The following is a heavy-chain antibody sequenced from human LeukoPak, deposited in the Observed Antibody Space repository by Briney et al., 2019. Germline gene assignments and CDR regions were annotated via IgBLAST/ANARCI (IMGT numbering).Heavy chain of an antibody. Sequence: GGSLRLSCAASGLTFSSYARSGVRPAPGKGLEWVSAMSGSDDSTYNADSVKGRFTISKDNSKNTMYLQMNSLRAEDTAVYYCAKEIVATWEGIIDYWGQGTLVTVSS. CDR3: AKEIVATWEGIIDY. CDR2: MSGSDDST. V-gene: IGHV3-23*01. CDR1: GLTFSSYA. J-gene: IGHJ4*02. D-gene: IGHD5-12*01.